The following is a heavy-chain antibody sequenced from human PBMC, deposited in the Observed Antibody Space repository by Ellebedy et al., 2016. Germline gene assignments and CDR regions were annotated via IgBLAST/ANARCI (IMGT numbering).Heavy chain of an antibody. J-gene: IGHJ4*02. Sequence: GESLKISXAASGFTFSSYAMSWVRQAPGKGLEWVSAISGSGGSTYYADSVKGRFTISRDNSKNTLYLQMNSLRAEDTAVYYCAKGRPRGGYCSSTSCFGGDYWGQGTLVTVSS. CDR1: GFTFSSYA. V-gene: IGHV3-23*01. CDR2: ISGSGGST. CDR3: AKGRPRGGYCSSTSCFGGDY. D-gene: IGHD2-2*01.